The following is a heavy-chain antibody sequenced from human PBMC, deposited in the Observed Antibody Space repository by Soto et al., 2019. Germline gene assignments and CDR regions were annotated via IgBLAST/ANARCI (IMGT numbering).Heavy chain of an antibody. CDR1: GGTFSSYA. D-gene: IGHD4-17*01. Sequence: QVQLVQSGAEVKKPGSSVKVSCKASGGTFSSYAISWVRQAPGQGLEWMGGIIPIFGTANYAQKFQGRVTIPADESTSNAYMELSSLRSEDTAVYYCARPHSTVTRGLGWFDPWGQGTLVTVSS. CDR2: IIPIFGTA. J-gene: IGHJ5*02. CDR3: ARPHSTVTRGLGWFDP. V-gene: IGHV1-69*01.